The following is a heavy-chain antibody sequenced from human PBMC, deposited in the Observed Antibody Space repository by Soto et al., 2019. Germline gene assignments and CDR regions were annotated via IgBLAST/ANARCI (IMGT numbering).Heavy chain of an antibody. CDR1: GFTFSSYA. Sequence: GGSLRLSCAASGFTFSSYAMSWVRQAPGKGLEWVSILSGGGGSTYYADSVRGRFTISRDNSRDTLYLQMNSLRAEDTAVYYCAKHSGYSSDWDGRYFDYWGQGTLVTVSS. D-gene: IGHD6-19*01. J-gene: IGHJ4*02. CDR3: AKHSGYSSDWDGRYFDY. V-gene: IGHV3-23*01. CDR2: LSGGGGST.